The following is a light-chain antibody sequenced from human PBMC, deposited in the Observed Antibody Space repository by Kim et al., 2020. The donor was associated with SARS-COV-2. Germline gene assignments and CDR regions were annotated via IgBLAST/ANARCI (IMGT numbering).Light chain of an antibody. CDR1: QSVISNY. J-gene: IGKJ3*01. Sequence: SPGERATLSCRASQSVISNYLAWFQQKPGQAPRLLICGASSRASGIPDRFSGSGSGTDFTLTISRLEPEDFAVYYCQQYGRSQFTFGPGTKVDIK. CDR3: QQYGRSQFT. V-gene: IGKV3-20*01. CDR2: GAS.